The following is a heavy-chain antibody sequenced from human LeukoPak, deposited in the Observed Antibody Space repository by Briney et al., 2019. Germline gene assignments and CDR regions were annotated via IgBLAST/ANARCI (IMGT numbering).Heavy chain of an antibody. V-gene: IGHV1-69*13. CDR3: ARAVYYYDSSGYYLGYYFDY. Sequence: GASVKVSCKASGATFSSYAISWVRQAPGQGLEWMGGIIPIFGTANYAQKFQGRVTITADESTSTAYMELSSLRSEDTAAYYCARAVYYYDSSGYYLGYYFDYWGQGTLVTVSS. CDR1: GATFSSYA. CDR2: IIPIFGTA. J-gene: IGHJ4*02. D-gene: IGHD3-22*01.